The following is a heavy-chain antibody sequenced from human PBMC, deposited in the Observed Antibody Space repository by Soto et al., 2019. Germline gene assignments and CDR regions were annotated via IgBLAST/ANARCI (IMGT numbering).Heavy chain of an antibody. V-gene: IGHV1-8*01. Sequence: ASVKVSCKASGYTFTSYDINWVRQATGQGLEWMGWMNPNSGNTGYAQKFQGRVTMTRNTSISTAYMELSSLGSEDTAVYYCARGRDQWLPLDNWFDPWGQGTLVTVS. CDR2: MNPNSGNT. D-gene: IGHD6-19*01. CDR1: GYTFTSYD. J-gene: IGHJ5*02. CDR3: ARGRDQWLPLDNWFDP.